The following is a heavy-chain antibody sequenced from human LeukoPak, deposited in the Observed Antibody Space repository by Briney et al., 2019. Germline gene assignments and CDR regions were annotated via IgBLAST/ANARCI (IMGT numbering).Heavy chain of an antibody. D-gene: IGHD6-19*01. J-gene: IGHJ6*02. CDR3: ARPAGTYDYSYGMDV. Sequence: GGSLRLSCAASGFTFSSYGMHWVRQAPGKGLEWVAVISYDGSDKYYADSVKSRFTISRDNSKNTLYLQMNSLRAEDTAVYYCARPAGTYDYSYGMDVWGQGTTVTVSS. CDR1: GFTFSSYG. CDR2: ISYDGSDK. V-gene: IGHV3-30-3*01.